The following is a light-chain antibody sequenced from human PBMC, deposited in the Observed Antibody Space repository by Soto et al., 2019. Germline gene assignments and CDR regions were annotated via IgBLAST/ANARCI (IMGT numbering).Light chain of an antibody. CDR2: DAS. J-gene: IGKJ5*01. V-gene: IGKV3-11*01. Sequence: EIVITQSPAALSVSPGERAPLSCRASQSVSSNLAWYQQKPGQAPRLLIYDASNRATGIPARFSGSGSGTDFTLTISSLEPEDFAVYYCQQRSNWPPLTFGQGTRLEIK. CDR3: QQRSNWPPLT. CDR1: QSVSSN.